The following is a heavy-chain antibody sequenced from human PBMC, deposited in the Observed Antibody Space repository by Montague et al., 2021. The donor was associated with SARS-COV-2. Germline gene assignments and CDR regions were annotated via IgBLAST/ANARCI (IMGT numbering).Heavy chain of an antibody. CDR2: VNYSGGT. Sequence: SETLSLTCAVLGGPLSNNYWTWVRQPPGKGLEWIGEVNYSGGTTHYNSSLKGRVKMLVHRSSNQMSLLLESVTAADTAVYYCARVPLYFEGFDSWGPGILVAVSS. V-gene: IGHV4-34*01. J-gene: IGHJ4*02. CDR3: ARVPLYFEGFDS. CDR1: GGPLSNNY. D-gene: IGHD3-9*01.